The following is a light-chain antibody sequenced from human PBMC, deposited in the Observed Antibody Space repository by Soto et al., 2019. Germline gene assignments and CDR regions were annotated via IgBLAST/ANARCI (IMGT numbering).Light chain of an antibody. J-gene: IGKJ2*01. CDR2: DAS. Sequence: EIVLTQSPATLSLSPGERATLSCRASQSVSSYLAWYQQKPGQAPRLLIYDASNRATGIPARFSGSGSGTDFTLIISSLEPEDFAVYYCQQYGNFPYTFGQGTKLEIK. V-gene: IGKV3-11*01. CDR1: QSVSSY. CDR3: QQYGNFPYT.